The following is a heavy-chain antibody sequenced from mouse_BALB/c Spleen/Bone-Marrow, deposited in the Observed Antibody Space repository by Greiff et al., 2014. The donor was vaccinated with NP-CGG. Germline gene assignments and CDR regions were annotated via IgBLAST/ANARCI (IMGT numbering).Heavy chain of an antibody. J-gene: IGHJ3*01. D-gene: IGHD2-10*02. V-gene: IGHV7-1*02. CDR1: GFTFSDFY. Sequence: DVMLVESGGGLVRPGDSLRLSCATSGFTFSDFYMEWVRQPPGKRLEWIATSRNRAKYYTTEYSASVKGRFIVSRDTSQSVLYLQMNALRAEDTAIYYCARDVGYGNYFVYWGQGTLVTVSA. CDR3: ARDVGYGNYFVY. CDR2: SRNRAKYYTT.